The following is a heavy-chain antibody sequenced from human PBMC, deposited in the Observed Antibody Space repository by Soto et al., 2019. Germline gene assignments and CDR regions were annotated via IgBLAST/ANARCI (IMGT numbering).Heavy chain of an antibody. CDR2: IYYSGTT. D-gene: IGHD3-10*01. CDR1: GGSISSSNYY. V-gene: IGHV4-39*01. CDR3: ARSSMVRGVIMPTQLNWFDP. Sequence: PSETLSLTCTVSGGSISSSNYYWGWIRQTPGKGLEWIGSIYYSGTTNYNPSLKSRVSISVDTSKNQFSLRLSSVTAIDTAIYYCARSSMVRGVIMPTQLNWFDPWGQGTLVTVSS. J-gene: IGHJ5*02.